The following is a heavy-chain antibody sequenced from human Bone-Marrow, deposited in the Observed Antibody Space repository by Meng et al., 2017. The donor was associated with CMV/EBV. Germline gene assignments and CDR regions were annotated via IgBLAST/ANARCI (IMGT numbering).Heavy chain of an antibody. Sequence: GESLKISCAASGFTFSSYWMHWVRQAPGKGLEWVANIKQDGSEKYYVDSVKGRFTISRDNAKNSLYLQMNSLRAEDTAVYYCARGRMANTMVRGVISRGYYFDYWGQGPRVTVSS. D-gene: IGHD3-10*01. CDR1: GFTFSSYW. J-gene: IGHJ4*02. V-gene: IGHV3-7*01. CDR3: ARGRMANTMVRGVISRGYYFDY. CDR2: IKQDGSEK.